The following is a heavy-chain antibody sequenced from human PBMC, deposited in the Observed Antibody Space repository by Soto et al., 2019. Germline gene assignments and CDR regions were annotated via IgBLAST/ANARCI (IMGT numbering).Heavy chain of an antibody. CDR3: ARDESYNYGGTEQGGY. CDR2: ISYDGSNK. Sequence: QVQLVESGGGVVQPGRSLRLSCAASVFTFSSYAMHCVRQAPGKGLEWVAVISYDGSNKYYADSVKGRFTISRDNSKNTLYLQMNSLRAEDTAVYYCARDESYNYGGTEQGGYWGQGTLVTVSS. V-gene: IGHV3-30-3*01. J-gene: IGHJ4*02. CDR1: VFTFSSYA. D-gene: IGHD4-17*01.